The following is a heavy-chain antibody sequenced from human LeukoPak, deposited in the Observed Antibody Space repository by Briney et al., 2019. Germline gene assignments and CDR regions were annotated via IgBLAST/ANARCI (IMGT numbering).Heavy chain of an antibody. CDR1: GFTFSSYW. Sequence: GGSLRLSCAASGFTFSSYWMSWVRQAPGKGLEWVANIKQDGSEKYYVDSVKGRFTISRDNAKNSLYLQVNSLRAEDTAVYYCARESSLDILTGYLSLYYYYGMDVWGQGTTVTVSS. D-gene: IGHD3-9*01. J-gene: IGHJ6*02. V-gene: IGHV3-7*01. CDR2: IKQDGSEK. CDR3: ARESSLDILTGYLSLYYYYGMDV.